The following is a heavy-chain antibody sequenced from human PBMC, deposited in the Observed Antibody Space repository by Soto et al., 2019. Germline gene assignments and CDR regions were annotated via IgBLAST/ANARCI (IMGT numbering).Heavy chain of an antibody. CDR3: ARERALSRNYEGGLYYFDY. CDR1: GYTFTGYY. Sequence: GASVKVSCKASGYTFTGYYMHWVRQAPGQGLEWMGWINPNSGGTNYAQKFQGWVTMTRDTSISTAYMELSRLRSDDTAVYYCARERALSRNYEGGLYYFDYWGQGTPVTVSS. D-gene: IGHD1-7*01. V-gene: IGHV1-2*04. J-gene: IGHJ4*02. CDR2: INPNSGGT.